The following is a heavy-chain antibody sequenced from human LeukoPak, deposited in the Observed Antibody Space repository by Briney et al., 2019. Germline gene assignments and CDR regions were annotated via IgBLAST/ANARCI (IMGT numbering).Heavy chain of an antibody. Sequence: GGSLRLSCAASGFPFPSYWMNWFRQAPGKRPEWVANINQGGSETNYVESVRGRFTISRDNAKISLYLQMNNLRAEDTALYYCAKGRKVGWQRLDAFDIWGQGTMVTVSS. V-gene: IGHV3-7*03. CDR3: AKGRKVGWQRLDAFDI. CDR1: GFPFPSYW. D-gene: IGHD6-19*01. J-gene: IGHJ3*02. CDR2: INQGGSET.